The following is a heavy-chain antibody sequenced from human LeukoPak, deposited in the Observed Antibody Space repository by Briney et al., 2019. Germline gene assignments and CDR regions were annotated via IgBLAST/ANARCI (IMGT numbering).Heavy chain of an antibody. CDR2: IIPIFGTA. CDR3: ARDLAARRDFDY. V-gene: IGHV1-69*05. J-gene: IGHJ4*02. D-gene: IGHD6-6*01. Sequence: SVKVSCKASGGTFSSYAISWVRQAPGQGLEWMGGIIPIFGTANYAQKFQGRVTITTDESTSTAYMELSSLRSDDTAVYYCARDLAARRDFDYWGQGTLVTVSS. CDR1: GGTFSSYA.